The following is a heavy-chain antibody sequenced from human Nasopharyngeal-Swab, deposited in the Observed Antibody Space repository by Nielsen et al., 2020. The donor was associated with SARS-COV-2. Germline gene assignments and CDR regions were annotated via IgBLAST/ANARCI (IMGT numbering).Heavy chain of an antibody. J-gene: IGHJ3*02. CDR1: GYSFTSYW. Sequence: GGSLRLSCKGSGYSFTSYWIGWVRQMPGKGLEWMGIIYPGDSDTRYSPSFQGQVTISADKSISTACLQWSSLKASDTAMYYCARRPEMATIRAFDIWGQGTMVTVSS. D-gene: IGHD5-24*01. CDR2: IYPGDSDT. V-gene: IGHV5-51*01. CDR3: ARRPEMATIRAFDI.